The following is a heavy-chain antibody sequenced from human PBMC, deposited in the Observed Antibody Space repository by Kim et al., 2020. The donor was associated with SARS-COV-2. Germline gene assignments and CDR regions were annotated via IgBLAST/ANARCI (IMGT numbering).Heavy chain of an antibody. CDR1: GGSISSYY. J-gene: IGHJ4*02. CDR2: IYYSGST. Sequence: SETLSLTCTVSGGSISSYYWSWIRQPPGKGLEWIGYIYYSGSTNYNPSLKSRVTISVDTSKNQFSLKLSSVTAADTAVYYCARLKRGYDAFDYWGQGTLV. CDR3: ARLKRGYDAFDY. D-gene: IGHD5-12*01. V-gene: IGHV4-59*08.